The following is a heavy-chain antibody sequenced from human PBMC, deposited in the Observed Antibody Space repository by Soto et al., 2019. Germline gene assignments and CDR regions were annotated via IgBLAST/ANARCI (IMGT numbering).Heavy chain of an antibody. CDR3: ARVIPGSACGGDCYLNGFDY. J-gene: IGHJ4*02. V-gene: IGHV3-15*01. Sequence: GGSLRLSCPAAEYTFANAWISWVRQPPGKGLEWVGRIKSKADGGTTDYAAPVKGRFTISRDESQNTLYLQMNSLKTEDTAVYYCARVIPGSACGGDCYLNGFDYWGQGTLVTVSS. CDR1: EYTFANAW. D-gene: IGHD2-21*02. CDR2: IKSKADGGTT.